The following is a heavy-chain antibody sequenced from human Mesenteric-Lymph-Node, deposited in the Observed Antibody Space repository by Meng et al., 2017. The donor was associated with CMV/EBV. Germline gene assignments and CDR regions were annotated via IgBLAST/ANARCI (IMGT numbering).Heavy chain of an antibody. CDR1: GYSFTSYW. D-gene: IGHD3-10*01. Sequence: GYSFTSYWIAWVRQMPGKGLEWMRIIHPGDSATRSSPSFQGQVTISADKSITTAYLQWSSLKASDTAMYYCARRYYGSGSYAEYFQDWGQGTLVTVSS. J-gene: IGHJ1*01. CDR2: IHPGDSAT. CDR3: ARRYYGSGSYAEYFQD. V-gene: IGHV5-51*01.